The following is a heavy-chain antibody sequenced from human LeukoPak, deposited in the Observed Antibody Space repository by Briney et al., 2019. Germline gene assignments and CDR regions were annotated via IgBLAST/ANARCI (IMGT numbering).Heavy chain of an antibody. V-gene: IGHV4-34*01. D-gene: IGHD4-11*01. Sequence: SETLSLTCAVYGGSFSGYYWSWIRQPPGKGLEWIGEINHSGSTNYNPSLKSRVTISVDTSKNQFSLKLSSVTAADTAVYYCARGSSNHQGYYYYGMDVWGQGTTVTVSS. CDR2: INHSGST. J-gene: IGHJ6*02. CDR3: ARGSSNHQGYYYYGMDV. CDR1: GGSFSGYY.